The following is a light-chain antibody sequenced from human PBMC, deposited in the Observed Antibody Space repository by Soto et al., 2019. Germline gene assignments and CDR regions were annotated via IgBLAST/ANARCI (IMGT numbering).Light chain of an antibody. V-gene: IGKV3-20*01. CDR3: QQYGSSRGYT. J-gene: IGKJ2*01. Sequence: EIVLTQSPGTLSLSPGERATLSCRASQSVSSSYLAWYQQKPGQAPRLLIYGASSRANGIPDRFSGSGSGTDFSLTISRLEPEDFAVYYCQQYGSSRGYTFGQGTKLEIK. CDR2: GAS. CDR1: QSVSSSY.